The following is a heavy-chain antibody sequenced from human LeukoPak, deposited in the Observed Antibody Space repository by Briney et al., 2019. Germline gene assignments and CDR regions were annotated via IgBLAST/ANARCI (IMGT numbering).Heavy chain of an antibody. D-gene: IGHD3-22*01. Sequence: ASVKVSFKASGNTFTSYVISWVRQAAGKGREWMGWMNPNGGKTGYAQKFKGRVTMTGNTSISTAYMELSSLRSEDTAVYYCARGLRDSSGREYFQHWGQGTLVTVSS. CDR2: MNPNGGKT. CDR3: ARGLRDSSGREYFQH. V-gene: IGHV1-8*01. J-gene: IGHJ1*01. CDR1: GNTFTSYV.